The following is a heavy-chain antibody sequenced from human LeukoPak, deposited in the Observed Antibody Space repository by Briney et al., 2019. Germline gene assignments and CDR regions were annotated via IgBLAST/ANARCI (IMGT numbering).Heavy chain of an antibody. CDR2: ISAYNGNT. CDR1: GYTFTSYG. J-gene: IGHJ4*02. V-gene: IGHV1-18*01. Sequence: SVKVSCKASGYTFTSYGISWVRQAPGQGLEWMGWISAYNGNTNYAQKLQGRVTMTTDTSTSTAYMELRSLRSDDTAVYYCARERLGYYYGSGSRDFDYWGQGTLVTVYS. CDR3: ARERLGYYYGSGSRDFDY. D-gene: IGHD3-10*01.